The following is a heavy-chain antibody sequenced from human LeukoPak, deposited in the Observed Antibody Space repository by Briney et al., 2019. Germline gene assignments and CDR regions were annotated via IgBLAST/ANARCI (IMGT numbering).Heavy chain of an antibody. CDR3: ASSEATTTPPPYGMDV. Sequence: SGTLSLTCAVSGGSISSGGYYWSWIRQHPRKGLEWIGYIYYSGNTFYNPSLKSRVTISIDMSKNQFSLKLNSVTAADTAVYYCASSEATTTPPPYGMDVWGQGTTVTVSS. D-gene: IGHD5-12*01. CDR1: GGSISSGGYY. V-gene: IGHV4-31*11. CDR2: IYYSGNT. J-gene: IGHJ6*02.